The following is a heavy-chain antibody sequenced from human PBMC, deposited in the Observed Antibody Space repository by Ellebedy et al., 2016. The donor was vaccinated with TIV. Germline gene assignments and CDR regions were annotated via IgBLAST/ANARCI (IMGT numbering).Heavy chain of an antibody. CDR1: GFTFNTYG. CDR3: AKKRPGSYYAGPDY. Sequence: GESLKISCVASGFTFNTYGMYWVRQAPGKGLEWVAVTSSDGSNKYYADSVKGRFTISRDNSKNTLYLEMSSLRAEDTAVYYCAKKRPGSYYAGPDYWGQGTLVTASS. J-gene: IGHJ4*02. D-gene: IGHD3-10*01. V-gene: IGHV3-30*18. CDR2: TSSDGSNK.